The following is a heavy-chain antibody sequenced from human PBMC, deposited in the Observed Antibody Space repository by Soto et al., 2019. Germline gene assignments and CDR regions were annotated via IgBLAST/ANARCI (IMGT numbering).Heavy chain of an antibody. CDR1: GFSVSAYE. CDR2: MSVSGYRT. V-gene: IGHV3-48*03. J-gene: IGHJ3*01. Sequence: EVQLVESGGGLVQPGGSLRLSCAASGFSVSAYEMDWVRQAPGKGLEWVSFMSVSGYRTYYPDSVKGRFTISRDNAKNSLYLQMDSLRAEDKAVYYCTREGYGGDTDAFDFWGQGTMVTVSS. CDR3: TREGYGGDTDAFDF. D-gene: IGHD4-17*01.